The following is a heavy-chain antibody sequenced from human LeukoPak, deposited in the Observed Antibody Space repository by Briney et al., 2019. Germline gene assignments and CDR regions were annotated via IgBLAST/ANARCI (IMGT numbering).Heavy chain of an antibody. CDR1: GFTVGSGR. CDR3: VRERFNNDYEA. V-gene: IGHV3-53*01. D-gene: IGHD3-22*01. CDR2: IYSDDAT. Sequence: GGSLRLSCAASGFTVGSGRRMSWVRQAPGEGLEWISTIYSDDATNYGDSVKGRFTISRDNSRNTLDLQMNSLRVEDTAVYYCVRERFNNDYEAWGQGILVTVSS. J-gene: IGHJ5*02.